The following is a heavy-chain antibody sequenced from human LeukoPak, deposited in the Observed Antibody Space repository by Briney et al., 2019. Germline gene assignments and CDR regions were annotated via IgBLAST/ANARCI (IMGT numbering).Heavy chain of an antibody. Sequence: GSLRLSCAASGFTFSSYAMHWVRQAPGKGLEWVAVISYDGSNKYYADSVKGRFTISRDNSKNTLYLQMNSLRAEDTAVYYCAREPGTAVAFDYWGQGTLVTVSS. J-gene: IGHJ4*02. D-gene: IGHD6-19*01. CDR3: AREPGTAVAFDY. CDR2: ISYDGSNK. CDR1: GFTFSSYA. V-gene: IGHV3-30*04.